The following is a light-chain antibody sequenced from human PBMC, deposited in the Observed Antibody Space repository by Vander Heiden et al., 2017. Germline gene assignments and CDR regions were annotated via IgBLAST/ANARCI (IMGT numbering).Light chain of an antibody. CDR1: SRDVGGYNY. CDR3: CSFAGSYTLV. CDR2: DVS. J-gene: IGLJ2*01. V-gene: IGLV2-11*01. Sequence: QSALTQPRSVSGSPGQSVTISCTGTSRDVGGYNYVSWYQQRPGKAPKRRMYDVSKRPSGVPDRFSGSKSGSTESLTISGLQAEDEADDYCCSFAGSYTLVFGGGTKLTVL.